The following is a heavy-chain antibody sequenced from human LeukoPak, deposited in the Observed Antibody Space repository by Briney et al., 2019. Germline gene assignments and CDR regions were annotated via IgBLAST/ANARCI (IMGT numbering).Heavy chain of an antibody. J-gene: IGHJ3*02. D-gene: IGHD3-3*01. Sequence: SETLSLTCTVSGGSISSYYWSWIRQPAGKGLEWIGRIYTSGSTNYNPSLKSRVTMSVDTSKNQFSLKLSSVTAADTAVYYCARDFARITIFGVARAFDIWGQGTMVTVSS. CDR3: ARDFARITIFGVARAFDI. CDR1: GGSISSYY. V-gene: IGHV4-4*07. CDR2: IYTSGST.